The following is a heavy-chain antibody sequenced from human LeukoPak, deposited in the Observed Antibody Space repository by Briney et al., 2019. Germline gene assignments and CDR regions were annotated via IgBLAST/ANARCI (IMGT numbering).Heavy chain of an antibody. CDR2: IIPIFGTA. J-gene: IGHJ3*02. D-gene: IGHD3-22*01. CDR1: GGTFSSYA. V-gene: IGHV1-69*13. Sequence: SVKVSCKASGGTFSSYAISWVRQAPGQGLEWMEGIIPIFGTANYAQKFQGRVTITADESTSTAYMELSRLRSEDTAVYYCARATYYYDSSGYYYVPDAFDIWGPGTMVTVSS. CDR3: ARATYYYDSSGYYYVPDAFDI.